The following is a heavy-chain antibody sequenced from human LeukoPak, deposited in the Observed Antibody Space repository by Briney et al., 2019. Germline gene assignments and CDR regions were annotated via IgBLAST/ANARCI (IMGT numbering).Heavy chain of an antibody. CDR3: ARDSGSECSGGSCYRDSYMDV. D-gene: IGHD2-15*01. CDR2: ISYDGSNE. CDR1: GFTFSSYV. Sequence: QPGGSLRLSCAASGFTFSSYVMHWVRQAPGKGLEWVANISYDGSNEYYADSVKGRFTISRDNSKNTLYLQMNSLRAADTAVYYCARDSGSECSGGSCYRDSYMDVWGKGTTVTVSS. V-gene: IGHV3-30*04. J-gene: IGHJ6*03.